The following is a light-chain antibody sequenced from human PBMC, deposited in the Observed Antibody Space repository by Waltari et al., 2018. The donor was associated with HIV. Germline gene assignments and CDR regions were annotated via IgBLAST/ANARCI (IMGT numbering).Light chain of an antibody. Sequence: QSVLTQPPSASGTPGQRVTISCSGSSSDIGSYYVYWFRQLPGTAPKLLIYRNNQRPSGVPDRFSGSKVGTSASLAISGLRSEDEADYYCATWDDNLSGVLFGGGTKLTVL. CDR1: SSDIGSYY. CDR2: RNN. J-gene: IGLJ3*02. CDR3: ATWDDNLSGVL. V-gene: IGLV1-47*01.